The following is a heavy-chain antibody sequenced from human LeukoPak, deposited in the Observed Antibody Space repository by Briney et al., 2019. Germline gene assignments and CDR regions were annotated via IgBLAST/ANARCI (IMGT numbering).Heavy chain of an antibody. CDR3: ATEPHSSGFDY. Sequence: GASLRLSCAASGFTFSDYYMSWIRRAPGKGLEWVSYISSGSTYTSYADSVKGRFTISRDNAKNSLYLQMNSLRAEDTAVYYCATEPHSSGFDYWGQGTLVTVSS. J-gene: IGHJ4*02. CDR1: GFTFSDYY. CDR2: ISSGSTYT. V-gene: IGHV3-11*06. D-gene: IGHD6-19*01.